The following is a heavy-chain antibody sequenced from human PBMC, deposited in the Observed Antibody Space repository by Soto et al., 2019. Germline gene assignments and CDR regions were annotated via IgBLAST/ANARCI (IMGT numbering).Heavy chain of an antibody. V-gene: IGHV4-61*01. D-gene: IGHD3-10*01. CDR3: AIDRGVLKFDP. CDR1: GGSVSSGSYY. CDR2: IYYSGST. J-gene: IGHJ5*02. Sequence: SETLSLTCTVSGGSVSSGSYYWSWIRQHPGKGLEWIGYIYYSGSTNYNPSLKSRVTISVDTSKNQFSLKLSSGTAADTAVYYCAIDRGVLKFDPWGQGTLVTVSS.